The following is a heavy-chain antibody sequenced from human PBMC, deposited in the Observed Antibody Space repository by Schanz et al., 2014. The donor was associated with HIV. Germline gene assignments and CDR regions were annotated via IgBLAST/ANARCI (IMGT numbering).Heavy chain of an antibody. D-gene: IGHD6-19*01. J-gene: IGHJ4*02. Sequence: VQLVESGGGVVQPGRSLRLSCAGSGFTFSNFAMTWVRQAPGKGLEWVSTISDSGDGTYYADSMKGRVTISRDNSKNILYLQMNSLRAEDTALYYCSKATSGSRGWYTGSDWGQGTLVTVSS. CDR2: ISDSGDGT. CDR1: GFTFSNFA. CDR3: SKATSGSRGWYTGSD. V-gene: IGHV3-23*04.